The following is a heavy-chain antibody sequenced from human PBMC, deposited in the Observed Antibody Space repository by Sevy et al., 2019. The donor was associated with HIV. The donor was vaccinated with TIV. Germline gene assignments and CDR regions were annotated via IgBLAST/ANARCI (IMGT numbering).Heavy chain of an antibody. V-gene: IGHV3-48*02. CDR2: ISGGSRNI. D-gene: IGHD1-1*01. CDR1: DFTFSSHS. J-gene: IGHJ6*02. CDR3: ARDGKRGYDMDV. Sequence: GGSLRLSCSASDFTFSSHSMNWVRQAPGKGLEWVSYISGGSRNIYYADSVKGRFTISRDKARNSLSLQMNSLRDEDTAVYYCARDGKRGYDMDVWGQGTTVTVSS.